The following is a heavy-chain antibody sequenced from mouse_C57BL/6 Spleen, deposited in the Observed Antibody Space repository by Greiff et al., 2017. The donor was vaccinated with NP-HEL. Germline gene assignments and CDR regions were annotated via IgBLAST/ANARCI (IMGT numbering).Heavy chain of an antibody. CDR2: IHPNSGST. CDR3: AREENGSWFAY. V-gene: IGHV1-64*01. D-gene: IGHD2-2*01. CDR1: GYTFTSYW. J-gene: IGHJ3*01. Sequence: QVQLQQPGAELVKPGASVKLSCKASGYTFTSYWLHWVKQRPGQGLEWIGMIHPNSGSTNYNEKFKSKATLTVDKSSSTAYMQLSSLTSEDSAVYYCAREENGSWFAYWGQGTLVTVSA.